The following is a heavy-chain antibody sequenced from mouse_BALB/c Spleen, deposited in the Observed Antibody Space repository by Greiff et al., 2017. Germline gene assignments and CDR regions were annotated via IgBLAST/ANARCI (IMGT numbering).Heavy chain of an antibody. CDR1: GYTFSSYW. D-gene: IGHD2-14*01. CDR2: ILPGSGST. V-gene: IGHV1-9*01. CDR3: ASRAYYRYDGPFAY. J-gene: IGHJ3*01. Sequence: VQLQQSGAELMKPGASVKISCKATGYTFSSYWIEWVKQRPGHGLEWIGEILPGSGSTNYNEKFKGKATFTADTSSNTAYMQLSSLTSEDSAVYYCASRAYYRYDGPFAYWGQGTLVTVSA.